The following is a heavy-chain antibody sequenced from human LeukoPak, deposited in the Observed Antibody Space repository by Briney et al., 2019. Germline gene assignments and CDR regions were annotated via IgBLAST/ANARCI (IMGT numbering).Heavy chain of an antibody. CDR1: GFTVSSNY. CDR3: ARSTYGDYASYYFDY. V-gene: IGHV3-53*01. J-gene: IGHJ4*02. Sequence: GGSLRLSCAASGFTVSSNYMSWVRQAPGKGLEWVSVIYSGGSTYYADSVKGRFTISRDNSKNTLYLQVNSLRAEDTAIYYCARSTYGDYASYYFDYWGQGTLVTVSS. D-gene: IGHD4-17*01. CDR2: IYSGGST.